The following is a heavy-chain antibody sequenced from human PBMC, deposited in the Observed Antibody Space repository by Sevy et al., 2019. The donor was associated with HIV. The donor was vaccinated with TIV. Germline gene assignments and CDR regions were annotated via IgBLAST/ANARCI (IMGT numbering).Heavy chain of an antibody. D-gene: IGHD6-19*01. CDR2: IGSTGPTI. Sequence: GGSLRLSCVASGFTFSRYSMNWVRQAPGKGLEWVSNIGSTGPTIYYADSVKGRFTISRDNAKNSLYLQMNSLREEDMAVYYCARPGSGWFEFDSWGQGTLDTVSS. V-gene: IGHV3-48*02. CDR3: ARPGSGWFEFDS. J-gene: IGHJ4*02. CDR1: GFTFSRYS.